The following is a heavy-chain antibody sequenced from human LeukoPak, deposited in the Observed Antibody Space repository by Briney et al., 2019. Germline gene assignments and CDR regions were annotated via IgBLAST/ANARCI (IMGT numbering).Heavy chain of an antibody. CDR1: GFTFSSYW. V-gene: IGHV3-74*01. J-gene: IGHJ4*02. D-gene: IGHD3-22*01. CDR3: ARESYDSSGYYYGGGFDY. CDR2: IYSDAA. Sequence: GGSLRLSCAASGFTFSSYWIHWVRHAPGKGLVWVSRIYSDAAYYADSVKGRFTISRDNAKNTLYLQMNSLRAEDTAVYYCARESYDSSGYYYGGGFDYWGQGTLVTVSS.